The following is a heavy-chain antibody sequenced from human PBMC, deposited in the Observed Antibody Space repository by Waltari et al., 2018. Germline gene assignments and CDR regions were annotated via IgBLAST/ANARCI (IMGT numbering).Heavy chain of an antibody. D-gene: IGHD6-13*01. CDR2: VDPEEGET. V-gene: IGHV1-69-2*01. Sequence: EVQLVQSGAEVKKPGATVKISCKASGYPFTDYYMPWVQQAPGKGLGWRGRVDPEEGETIEAEKFQGRVNITADTSTDTAYMELSSLRSEDTAVYYCRLNPIAAAGRGYYFDYWGQGTLVTVSS. J-gene: IGHJ4*02. CDR3: RLNPIAAAGRGYYFDY. CDR1: GYPFTDYY.